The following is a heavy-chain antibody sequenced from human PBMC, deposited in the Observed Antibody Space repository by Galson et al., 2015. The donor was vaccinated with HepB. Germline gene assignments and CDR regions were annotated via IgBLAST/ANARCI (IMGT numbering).Heavy chain of an antibody. J-gene: IGHJ4*02. CDR1: GFTFSNAW. CDR3: TTGGAPCGGDCYRDY. CDR2: IKSKTDGGTT. D-gene: IGHD2-21*02. Sequence: SLRLSCAASGFTFSNAWMSWVRQAPGKGLEWVGRIKSKTDGGTTDYAAPVKGRFTISRDDSKNTLYLQMNSLKTEDTAVYYCTTGGAPCGGDCYRDYWGQGTLVTVSS. V-gene: IGHV3-15*01.